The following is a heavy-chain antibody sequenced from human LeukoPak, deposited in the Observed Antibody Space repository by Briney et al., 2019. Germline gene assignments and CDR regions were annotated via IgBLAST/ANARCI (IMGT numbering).Heavy chain of an antibody. J-gene: IGHJ5*02. CDR1: GFTFSSYW. D-gene: IGHD3-3*01. CDR3: ARRYYDFWSGYRGGYDP. Sequence: PGGSLRLSCAPSGFTFSSYWMSWVRQAPGKVLEWVANIKQDGSEKYYVDSVKGRFTISRDNAKYSLYLQMNSLRAEDTAVYYCARRYYDFWSGYRGGYDPWGQGTLVTVSS. CDR2: IKQDGSEK. V-gene: IGHV3-7*01.